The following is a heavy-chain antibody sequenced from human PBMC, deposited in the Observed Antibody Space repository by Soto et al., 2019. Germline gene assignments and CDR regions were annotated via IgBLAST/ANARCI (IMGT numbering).Heavy chain of an antibody. D-gene: IGHD7-27*01. CDR2: IYYNGNT. V-gene: IGHV4-59*11. CDR1: GGSISNHY. J-gene: IGHJ4*02. Sequence: QVQLQESGPGLVKPSETLSLTCSVSGGSISNHYWSWIGHPPGKGLEWIGYIYYNGNTNYNPSLKSRVTMSVDTSRNQISLKLTTVTAADTAVYYCTRANWYSEYWGQGTLVTVSS. CDR3: TRANWYSEY.